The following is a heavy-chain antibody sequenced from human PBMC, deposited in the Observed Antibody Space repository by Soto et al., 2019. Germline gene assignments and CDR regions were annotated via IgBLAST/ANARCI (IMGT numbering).Heavy chain of an antibody. CDR1: GGSISTDNW. Sequence: SEPLSLTCTVSGGSISTDNWWSWVRQPPGKGLEWIGETYHSGSTNYNPSLKSRVTISVDKSKNQFSLKLSSVTAADTAVYYCARLVVPAAMLRAELNWFDPWGQGTLVTVSS. CDR3: ARLVVPAAMLRAELNWFDP. J-gene: IGHJ5*02. V-gene: IGHV4-4*02. D-gene: IGHD2-2*01. CDR2: TYHSGST.